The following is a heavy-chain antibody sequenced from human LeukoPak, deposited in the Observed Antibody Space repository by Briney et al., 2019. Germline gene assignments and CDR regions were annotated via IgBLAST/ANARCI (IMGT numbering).Heavy chain of an antibody. J-gene: IGHJ4*02. Sequence: ASVKVSCKASGYTFTSYAMHWVRQAPGQRLEWMGWINAGNGNTKYSQEFQGRVTITRDTSASTAYMELSSLRSEDMAVYYCARGYCSSTSCYAVDYWGQGTLVTVSS. CDR1: GYTFTSYA. V-gene: IGHV1-3*03. CDR3: ARGYCSSTSCYAVDY. CDR2: INAGNGNT. D-gene: IGHD2-2*01.